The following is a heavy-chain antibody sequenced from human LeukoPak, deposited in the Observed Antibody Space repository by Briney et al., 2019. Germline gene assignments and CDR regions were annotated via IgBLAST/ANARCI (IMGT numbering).Heavy chain of an antibody. CDR1: GYTFTSYY. D-gene: IGHD3-10*01. CDR3: ARNLWFGESSDAFDM. Sequence: ASVKVSCKASGYTFTSYYMHWVRQAPGQGLEWMGWINPKSGGTNYAQKFQGRVTMTRDTSISTAYMDMSSLRSDDTAVYYCARNLWFGESSDAFDMWGQGTMVTVSS. J-gene: IGHJ3*02. V-gene: IGHV1-2*02. CDR2: INPKSGGT.